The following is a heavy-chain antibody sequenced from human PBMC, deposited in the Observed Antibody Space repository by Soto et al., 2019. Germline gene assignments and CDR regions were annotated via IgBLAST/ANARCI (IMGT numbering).Heavy chain of an antibody. CDR2: INPSGGST. CDR3: ARGFCTTTTCLVGYF. D-gene: IGHD2-2*01. Sequence: QVQLVQSGAEVKKPGASVKISCKSSGYTFTSYYMHWVRQAPGQGLEWMGMINPSGGSTNYAQRFQGRVTMTRDTSTSTVYIDLSDLRSENTAVYYCARGFCTTTTCLVGYFWGQGTLVTVSS. J-gene: IGHJ4*02. CDR1: GYTFTSYY. V-gene: IGHV1-46*01.